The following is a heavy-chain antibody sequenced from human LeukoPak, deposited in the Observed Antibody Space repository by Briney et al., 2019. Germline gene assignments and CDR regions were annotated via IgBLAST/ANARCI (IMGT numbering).Heavy chain of an antibody. V-gene: IGHV3-23*01. D-gene: IGHD2-21*02. J-gene: IGHJ4*02. Sequence: GGSLRLSCAASGFNFANHAMSWVRQTAGKGLEWVSAISGGGDITYYADSVKGRFTISRDNSKDTLFLQMHSLRPGDAAVYYCVREDTPATANYWGQGTLVTISS. CDR3: VREDTPATANY. CDR2: ISGGGDIT. CDR1: GFNFANHA.